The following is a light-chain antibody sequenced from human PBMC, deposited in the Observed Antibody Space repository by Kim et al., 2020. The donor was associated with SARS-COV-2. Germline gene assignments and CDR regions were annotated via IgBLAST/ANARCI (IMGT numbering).Light chain of an antibody. J-gene: IGKJ2*01. Sequence: DIQMTQSPSTLSASVGDRVTITCWASQSISGWLAWYQQKPGEAPKLLIYDASSLERGVPRRFSGSGSGTEFTLSISSLQPDDFATYYCQQYNSYSVSFGQGTKLEI. CDR1: QSISGW. V-gene: IGKV1-5*01. CDR3: QQYNSYSVS. CDR2: DAS.